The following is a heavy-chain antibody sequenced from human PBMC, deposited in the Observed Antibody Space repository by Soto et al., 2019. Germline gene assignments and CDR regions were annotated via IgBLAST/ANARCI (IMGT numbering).Heavy chain of an antibody. CDR1: GGSFNGYY. CDR2: INHSGST. CDR3: ARSYGDYVTGYYYNGLDV. V-gene: IGHV4-34*01. J-gene: IGHJ6*02. Sequence: SQTLSRPCAVYGGSFNGYYWNWIHQTPGKGLEWIGEINHSGSTNYNSSLKSRVTISVDTSKNQFSLQLCSVTAADTSVYYCARSYGDYVTGYYYNGLDVWGQGTTVTVSS. D-gene: IGHD4-17*01.